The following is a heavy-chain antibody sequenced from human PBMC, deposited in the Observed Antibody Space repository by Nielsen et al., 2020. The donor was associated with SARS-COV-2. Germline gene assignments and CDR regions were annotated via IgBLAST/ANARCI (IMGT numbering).Heavy chain of an antibody. J-gene: IGHJ2*01. CDR3: ARSGYYDFWSGPRWYFDL. CDR2: IGTAGDT. Sequence: ESLKISFAASGFTFSSYDMHWVRQAPGKGLEWVSAIGTAGDTYYPGSVKGRFTISRENAKNSLYLQMNSLRAGDTAVYYCARSGYYDFWSGPRWYFDLWGRGTLVTVSS. V-gene: IGHV3-13*04. D-gene: IGHD3-3*01. CDR1: GFTFSSYD.